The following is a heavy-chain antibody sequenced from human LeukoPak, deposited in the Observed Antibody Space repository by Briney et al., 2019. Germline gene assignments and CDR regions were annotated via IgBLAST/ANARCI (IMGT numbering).Heavy chain of an antibody. J-gene: IGHJ4*02. CDR3: ARDLSYYDSSGYARDRYFDY. CDR2: IKDDGSEK. V-gene: IGHV3-7*01. Sequence: GGSLRLSCAASGFTFSNYWMSWVRQAPGKGLEWVANIKDDGSEKHYVDSVKGRFTISRDNAKNSLYLQMNSLRAEDTAVYFCARDLSYYDSSGYARDRYFDYWGQGTLATVSS. CDR1: GFTFSNYW. D-gene: IGHD3-22*01.